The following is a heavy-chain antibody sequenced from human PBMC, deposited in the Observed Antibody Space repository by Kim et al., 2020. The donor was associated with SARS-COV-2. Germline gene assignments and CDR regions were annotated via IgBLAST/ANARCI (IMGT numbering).Heavy chain of an antibody. J-gene: IGHJ6*02. CDR3: AKGLPGYSYGFGYYYGMDV. V-gene: IGHV3-43*02. D-gene: IGHD5-18*01. Sequence: GGSLRLSCAASGFTFDDYAMHWVRQAPGKGLEWVSLISGDGGSTYYADSVKGRFTISRDNSKNSLYLQMNSLRTEDTALYYCAKGLPGYSYGFGYYYGMDVWGQGTTVTVSS. CDR1: GFTFDDYA. CDR2: ISGDGGST.